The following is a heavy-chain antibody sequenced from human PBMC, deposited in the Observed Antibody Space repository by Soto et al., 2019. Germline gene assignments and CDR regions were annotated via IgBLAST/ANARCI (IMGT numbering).Heavy chain of an antibody. V-gene: IGHV4-30-2*01. Sequence: PSETLSLTCAVSGGSISSGGYSWSWIRQPPGKGLEWIGYIYHSGSTYYNPSLKSRVTISVDRSKNQFSLKLSSVTAADTAVYYCARDSGYYYDSSGYLDYWGQGTLVTVSS. CDR1: GGSISSGGYS. CDR3: ARDSGYYYDSSGYLDY. J-gene: IGHJ4*02. CDR2: IYHSGST. D-gene: IGHD3-22*01.